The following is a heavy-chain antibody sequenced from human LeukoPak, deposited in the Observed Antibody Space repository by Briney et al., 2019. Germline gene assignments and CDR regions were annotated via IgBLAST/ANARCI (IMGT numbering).Heavy chain of an antibody. J-gene: IGHJ4*02. V-gene: IGHV1-2*04. Sequence: GASVKVSCKAFGYTFTGYYMHWVRQAPGQGLEWMGWINPNSGGTNYAQKFQGWVTMTRDTSISTAYMELSRLRSDDTAVYYCARSLGYSGSYYYYFDYWGQGTLVTVSS. CDR3: ARSLGYSGSYYYYFDY. D-gene: IGHD1-26*01. CDR2: INPNSGGT. CDR1: GYTFTGYY.